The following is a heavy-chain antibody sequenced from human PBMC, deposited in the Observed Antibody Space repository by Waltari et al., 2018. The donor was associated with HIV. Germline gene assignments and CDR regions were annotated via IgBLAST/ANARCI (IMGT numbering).Heavy chain of an antibody. CDR3: VKDGASTIFGVLNGMDV. CDR1: GLTFHDYA. Sequence: EVQLVESGGGSVQPGRSLRLACTHSGLTFHDYAMHWVRQPPGKGLEWVSGISWNSGDIAYADSVKGRFTISRDNTKNSLFLQMNSVRVEDTALYYCVKDGASTIFGVLNGMDVWGQGTTVTVSS. CDR2: ISWNSGDI. D-gene: IGHD3-3*01. J-gene: IGHJ6*02. V-gene: IGHV3-9*01.